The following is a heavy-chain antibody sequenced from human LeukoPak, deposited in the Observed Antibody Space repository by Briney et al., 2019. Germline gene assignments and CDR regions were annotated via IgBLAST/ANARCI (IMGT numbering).Heavy chain of an antibody. V-gene: IGHV3-13*01. Sequence: GGSLRLSCAISGFTFSNYDMHWVRHTTGKGLEWVSAIGAAGDTYYSDSVKGRFTIFRENAKNSLFLQMYSLRAGDTAVYYCARSLNVTTVIRKWHLDLWGRGTLVTVSS. CDR1: GFTFSNYD. J-gene: IGHJ2*01. D-gene: IGHD4-17*01. CDR3: ARSLNVTTVIRKWHLDL. CDR2: IGAAGDT.